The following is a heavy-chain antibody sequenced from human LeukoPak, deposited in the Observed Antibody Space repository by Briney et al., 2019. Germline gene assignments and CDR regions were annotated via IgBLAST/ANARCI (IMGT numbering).Heavy chain of an antibody. CDR1: GGSFSGYY. D-gene: IGHD3-10*01. J-gene: IGHJ6*03. CDR2: INHSGST. Sequence: PSETLSLTCAVYGGSFSGYYWSWIRQPPGKGLEWIGEINHSGSTNYNPSLKSRVTISVDTSKNQFSLKLSSVTAADTAVYYCARITMVRGVIYYYYMDVWGKGTTVTVSS. CDR3: ARITMVRGVIYYYYMDV. V-gene: IGHV4-34*01.